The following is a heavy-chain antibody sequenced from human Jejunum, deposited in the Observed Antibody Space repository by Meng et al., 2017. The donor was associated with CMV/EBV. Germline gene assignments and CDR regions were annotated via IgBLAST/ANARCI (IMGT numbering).Heavy chain of an antibody. D-gene: IGHD3-3*01. J-gene: IGHJ4*02. CDR1: GISFRNYG. V-gene: IGHV3-23*01. Sequence: LRSGGGFVEAWGSRSRFCGAFGISFRNYGRRWVRQAPGKVLEWVSSISGSGDSTNYADSVKGRFTISRDNSKNTLDLQMNSLRDDDTAVYYCAKNYDFPDWGQGTLVTVSS. CDR3: AKNYDFPD. CDR2: ISGSGDST.